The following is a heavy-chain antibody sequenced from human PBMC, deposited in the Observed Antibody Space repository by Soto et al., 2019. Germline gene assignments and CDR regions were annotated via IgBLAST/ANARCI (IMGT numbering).Heavy chain of an antibody. D-gene: IGHD2-2*02. CDR3: ARVQGYCSSTSCYTGMDV. Sequence: SVKVSCKASGGTFSSYAISWVRQAPGQGLEWMGGIIPIFGTANYAQKFQGRVTITADESTSTAYMELSSLRSEDTAVYYCARVQGYCSSTSCYTGMDVWGQGTTVTVS. V-gene: IGHV1-69*13. CDR1: GGTFSSYA. CDR2: IIPIFGTA. J-gene: IGHJ6*02.